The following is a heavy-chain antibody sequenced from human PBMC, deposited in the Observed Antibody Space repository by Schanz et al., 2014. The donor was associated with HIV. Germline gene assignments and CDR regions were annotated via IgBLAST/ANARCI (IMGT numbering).Heavy chain of an antibody. CDR2: ISTSNGNT. Sequence: QVQLVQSGAEVKKPGASVRVSCKTSGYIFTSNGISWVRQAPGQGLEWMGWISTSNGNTNYAQKFQGRVTMTTDTSTSTAYMELRSLRSDDTAVYYCARVSEAGGFRHWGQGTLVTVSS. V-gene: IGHV1-18*01. D-gene: IGHD3-10*01. J-gene: IGHJ4*02. CDR1: GYIFTSNG. CDR3: ARVSEAGGFRH.